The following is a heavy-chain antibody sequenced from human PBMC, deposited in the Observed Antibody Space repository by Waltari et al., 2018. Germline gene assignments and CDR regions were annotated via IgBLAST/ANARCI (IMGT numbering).Heavy chain of an antibody. J-gene: IGHJ4*02. CDR3: ANSTLKGYY. Sequence: EVQLLESGGGLAQPGGSLRLSCEASEFTFSNYAMSWVRQAPGKGLEWISGISGRGDSTYYADSVTGRFTISRDNSKNTLYLQMNSLRAEDTAVYYCANSTLKGYYWGQGTLVTVSS. V-gene: IGHV3-23*01. CDR1: EFTFSNYA. CDR2: ISGRGDST.